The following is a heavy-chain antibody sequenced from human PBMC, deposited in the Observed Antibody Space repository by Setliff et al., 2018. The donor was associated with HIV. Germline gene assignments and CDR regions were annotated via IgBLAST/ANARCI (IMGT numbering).Heavy chain of an antibody. CDR2: ISSSGSTI. D-gene: IGHD6-19*01. Sequence: GGSLRLSCAASGFTFSSFAMNWVRQAPGKGLEWVSFISSSGSTIYYAGSVKGRFSISRDNAKNSLYLQMNSLRAEDTAVYYCARDSMGEIAVAGPDFFDYWGQGTLVTVSS. V-gene: IGHV3-48*03. CDR3: ARDSMGEIAVAGPDFFDY. J-gene: IGHJ4*02. CDR1: GFTFSSFA.